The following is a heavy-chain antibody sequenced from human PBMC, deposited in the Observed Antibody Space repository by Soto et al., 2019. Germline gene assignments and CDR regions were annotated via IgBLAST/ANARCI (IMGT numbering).Heavy chain of an antibody. CDR1: GFTFSSYA. Sequence: PGGSLRLSCAASGFTFSSYAMHWVCQAPGKGLEWVAVISYDGSNKYYADSVKGRFTISRDNSKNTLYLQMNSLRAEDTAVYYSARALSGNYRAYYYYYGMDVWGQGTTVTVSS. CDR3: ARALSGNYRAYYYYYGMDV. J-gene: IGHJ6*02. D-gene: IGHD4-4*01. CDR2: ISYDGSNK. V-gene: IGHV3-30-3*01.